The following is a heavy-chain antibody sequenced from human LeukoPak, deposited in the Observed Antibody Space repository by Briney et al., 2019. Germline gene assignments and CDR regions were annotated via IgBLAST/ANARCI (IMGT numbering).Heavy chain of an antibody. J-gene: IGHJ4*02. Sequence: SQTLSLTCTVSGGSISSGDYYWSWIRQPPGKGLEWIGYIYYSGNTYYNPSPKSRVTISVDTSKNQFSLKLISVTAADTAVYYCARVTGGIAAGYWGQGTLVTVSS. D-gene: IGHD6-13*01. CDR2: IYYSGNT. V-gene: IGHV4-30-4*08. CDR3: ARVTGGIAAGY. CDR1: GGSISSGDYY.